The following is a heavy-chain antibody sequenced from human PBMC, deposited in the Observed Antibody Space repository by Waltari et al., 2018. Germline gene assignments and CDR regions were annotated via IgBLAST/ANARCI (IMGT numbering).Heavy chain of an antibody. Sequence: QVNLVESGGGVVQPGGSLRLSCTTSGFTFSNFGMHWVRQAPGKGVGWVALIWFDGSDRFYAVSVRGRFTISRDYSARTLYLDMDSLRLDDTAMYYCAEDAFGNTYLDFWGQGTLVTVSS. J-gene: IGHJ4*02. CDR3: AEDAFGNTYLDF. V-gene: IGHV3-30*02. CDR2: IWFDGSDR. D-gene: IGHD2-2*02. CDR1: GFTFSNFG.